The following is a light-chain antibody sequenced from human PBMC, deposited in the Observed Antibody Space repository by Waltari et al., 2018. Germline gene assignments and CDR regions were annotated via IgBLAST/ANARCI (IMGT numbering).Light chain of an antibody. CDR1: SSDSGGYNY. J-gene: IGLJ2*01. CDR3: CSYAGSYTSL. Sequence: QSALTQPRSVSGSPGQSVTISCTGPSSDSGGYNYASWYQQHPGKAPKLMIYDVSKRPSGVPDRFSGSKSGNTASLTISGLQAEDEADYYCCSYAGSYTSLFGGGTKLTVL. CDR2: DVS. V-gene: IGLV2-11*01.